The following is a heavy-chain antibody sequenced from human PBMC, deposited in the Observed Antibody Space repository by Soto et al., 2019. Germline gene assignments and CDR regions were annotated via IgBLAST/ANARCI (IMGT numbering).Heavy chain of an antibody. D-gene: IGHD2-21*01. Sequence: ASVKVSCKASGYTFTTYAISWLRQAPGQGLEWMGWMNTYTGNTDYAQSLRGRVTMTRDTSTDTAYMELRSLRSDDTAMYYCARDRLHRTSSLTFDYWGQGALVTVS. CDR3: ARDRLHRTSSLTFDY. CDR2: MNTYTGNT. J-gene: IGHJ4*02. CDR1: GYTFTTYA. V-gene: IGHV1-18*01.